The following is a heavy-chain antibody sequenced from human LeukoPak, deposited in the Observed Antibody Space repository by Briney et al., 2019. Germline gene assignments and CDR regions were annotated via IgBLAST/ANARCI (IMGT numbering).Heavy chain of an antibody. Sequence: GESLRLSCAASGFPFTNYAMTWVRQAPGKGLQWVSAISCSGGYTYYADSVKGRFTISRDNSKNTVYLQMNSLRAEHTAVYYCAKRAQDYYFAYWGQGAVVTVSS. D-gene: IGHD3/OR15-3a*01. J-gene: IGHJ4*02. V-gene: IGHV3-23*01. CDR3: AKRAQDYYFAY. CDR1: GFPFTNYA. CDR2: ISCSGGYT.